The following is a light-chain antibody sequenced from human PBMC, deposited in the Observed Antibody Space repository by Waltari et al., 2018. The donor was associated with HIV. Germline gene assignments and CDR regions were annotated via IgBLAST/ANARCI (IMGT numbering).Light chain of an antibody. CDR3: SSYTSSSTLFV. CDR2: DVS. Sequence: QSALTQPAPVSGSPGQSLTISCTGASSDIGGYNFFSWYQQHPGKAPKLMIYDVSNRPSGVSNRFSGSKSGNTASLTISGLQAEDEADYYCSSYTSSSTLFVFGTGTKVTVL. V-gene: IGLV2-14*01. J-gene: IGLJ1*01. CDR1: SSDIGGYNF.